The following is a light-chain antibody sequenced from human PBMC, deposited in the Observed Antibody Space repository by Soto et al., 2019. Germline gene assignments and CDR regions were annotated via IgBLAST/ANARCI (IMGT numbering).Light chain of an antibody. V-gene: IGKV1-5*03. Sequence: DIQMTQSPSTLSASAGDRVTITCRASQNINNWLAWYQQKPGKAHTLLIYEASSLESGDPSRFRGSGSGIECTLTISGLQPDDSATYYCQQYNTYSRTFGQGTKVEIK. J-gene: IGKJ1*01. CDR3: QQYNTYSRT. CDR1: QNINNW. CDR2: EAS.